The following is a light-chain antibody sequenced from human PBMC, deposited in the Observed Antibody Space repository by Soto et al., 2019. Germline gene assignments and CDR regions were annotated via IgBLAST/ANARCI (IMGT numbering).Light chain of an antibody. CDR3: QPYNNWPLT. V-gene: IGKV3-15*01. Sequence: EIIMTQSPATLSLSAGERATLSCRASQSVSSNLAWYKQKPGQAPRLLSYGASTRATGIPARFSGSGSGTAFTLTISSLQPEDVETYYCQPYNNWPLTFGGGTKVDIK. CDR2: GAS. CDR1: QSVSSN. J-gene: IGKJ4*01.